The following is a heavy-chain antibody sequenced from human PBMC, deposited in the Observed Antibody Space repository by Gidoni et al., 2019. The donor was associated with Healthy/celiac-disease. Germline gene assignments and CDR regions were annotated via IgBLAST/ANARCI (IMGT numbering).Heavy chain of an antibody. Sequence: QLQLQESGPGRVKPSETLSLTCTVSGGSISSSSYYWGWIRQPPGKGLEWIGSIYYSGSTYYNPSLKSRVTISVDTSKNQFSLKLSSVTAADTAVYYCARRYSGYVKATPVGPIDYWGQGTLVTVSS. CDR1: GGSISSSSYY. D-gene: IGHD5-12*01. V-gene: IGHV4-39*01. CDR2: IYYSGST. J-gene: IGHJ4*02. CDR3: ARRYSGYVKATPVGPIDY.